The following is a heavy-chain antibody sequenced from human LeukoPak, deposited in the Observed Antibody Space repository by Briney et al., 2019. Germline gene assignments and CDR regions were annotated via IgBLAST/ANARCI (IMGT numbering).Heavy chain of an antibody. V-gene: IGHV1-8*01. CDR3: ARGREYQSYCYYYYMDV. D-gene: IGHD2/OR15-2a*01. Sequence: ASVKVSCKASGYTFTSYDINWVRQATGQGLEWMGWMNPNSGNTGYAQKFQGRVTMTRNTSISTAYMELSSLRSEDTAVYYCARGREYQSYCYYYYMDVWGKGTTVTVSS. CDR2: MNPNSGNT. J-gene: IGHJ6*03. CDR1: GYTFTSYD.